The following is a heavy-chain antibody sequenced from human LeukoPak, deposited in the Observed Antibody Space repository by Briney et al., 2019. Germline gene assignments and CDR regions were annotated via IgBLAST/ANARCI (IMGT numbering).Heavy chain of an antibody. Sequence: GASVKVSCKASGYTLTGYYMHWVRQAPGQGLEWMGWMNPNSGDTNYAQKFQGRVTLTRDTSIITAYMELSRLRYDDTAVYYCAREGREFGPHKLAGFDYWGQGTLVTVSS. CDR1: GYTLTGYY. D-gene: IGHD3-16*01. J-gene: IGHJ4*02. V-gene: IGHV1-2*02. CDR2: MNPNSGDT. CDR3: AREGREFGPHKLAGFDY.